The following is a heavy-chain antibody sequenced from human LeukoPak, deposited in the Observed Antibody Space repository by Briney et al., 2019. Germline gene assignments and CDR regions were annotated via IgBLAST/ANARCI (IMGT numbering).Heavy chain of an antibody. V-gene: IGHV3-33*01. J-gene: IGHJ4*02. CDR1: GFAFNRYG. Sequence: GGSLRLSCAASGFAFNRYGMHWVRQAPGKGLEWVAVIWYDGSNKYYADSVRGRFTISRDNSKNTLYLEMNSLRAEDTAVYYCARAPSFHGSEFDYWGQGILVTVSS. CDR3: ARAPSFHGSEFDY. D-gene: IGHD3-10*01. CDR2: IWYDGSNK.